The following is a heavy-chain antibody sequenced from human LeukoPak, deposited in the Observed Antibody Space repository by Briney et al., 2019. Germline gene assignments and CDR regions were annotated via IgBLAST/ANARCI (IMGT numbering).Heavy chain of an antibody. V-gene: IGHV3-21*01. CDR1: GFTFSSYS. CDR3: ARVRSSSWYRPDYYYYMDV. CDR2: ISSSSSYI. J-gene: IGHJ6*03. Sequence: GGSLRLSCAASGFTFSSYSMNWVRQAPGKGLEWVSSISSSSSYIYYADSVKGRFTVSRDNAKNSLYLQMNSLRAEDTAVYYCARVRSSSWYRPDYYYYMDVWGKGTTVTVSS. D-gene: IGHD6-13*01.